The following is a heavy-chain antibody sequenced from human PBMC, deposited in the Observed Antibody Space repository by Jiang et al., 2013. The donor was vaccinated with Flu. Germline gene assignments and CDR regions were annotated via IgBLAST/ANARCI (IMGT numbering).Heavy chain of an antibody. CDR3: ARTNNLYSTLPRDDAFDI. Sequence: GSGLVKPSETLSLTCTVSGGSISSYYWSWIRQPPGKGLEWIGYIYYSGSTNYNPSLKSRVTISVDTSKNQFSLKLSSVTAADTAAYYCARTNNLYSTLPRDDAFDIWGQGTMVTVSS. CDR1: GGSISSYY. CDR2: IYYSGST. D-gene: IGHD6-13*01. J-gene: IGHJ3*02. V-gene: IGHV4-59*01.